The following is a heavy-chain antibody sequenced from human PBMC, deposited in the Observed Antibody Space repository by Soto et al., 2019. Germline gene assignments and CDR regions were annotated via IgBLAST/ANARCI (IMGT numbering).Heavy chain of an antibody. D-gene: IGHD6-19*01. CDR2: ISYDGSNK. CDR1: GFTFSSYA. V-gene: IGHV3-30-3*01. Sequence: PEGSLRLSCAASGFTFSSYAMHWVRRAPGKGLEWVAVISYDGSNKYYADSVKGRFTISRDNSKNTLYLQMNSLRAEDTAVYYCARDPPSYSSGWYGWFDPWGQGTLVTVSS. J-gene: IGHJ5*02. CDR3: ARDPPSYSSGWYGWFDP.